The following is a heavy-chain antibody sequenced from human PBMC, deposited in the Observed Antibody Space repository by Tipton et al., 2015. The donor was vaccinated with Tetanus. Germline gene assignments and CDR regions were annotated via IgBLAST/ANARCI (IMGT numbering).Heavy chain of an antibody. CDR1: DGPASSGGHY. V-gene: IGHV4-31*03. CDR2: IYYSGTT. Sequence: TLSLTCTVSDGPASSGGHYWGWVRQLPGKGLEWIGCIYYSGTTYYNPSLRSRLSISVDTSKNQFSLSLASVTAADTAIYYCARAELRRGFSGYLYYDLWGRGILVTVSS. J-gene: IGHJ2*01. D-gene: IGHD5-12*01. CDR3: ARAELRRGFSGYLYYDL.